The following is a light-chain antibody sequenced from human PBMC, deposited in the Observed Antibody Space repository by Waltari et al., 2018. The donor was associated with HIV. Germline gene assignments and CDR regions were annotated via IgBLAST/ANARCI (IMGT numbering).Light chain of an antibody. CDR3: SSYTSSSTVV. Sequence: QSALTQPASVSGSPGQSITISCTGTSRDVGNYNYVSWYQQNPGKAPKVMIYEVSNRPSGVSNRFSGSKSGNTASLTISGLQAEDEADYYCSSYTSSSTVVFGGGTKLTVL. CDR2: EVS. V-gene: IGLV2-14*01. CDR1: SRDVGNYNY. J-gene: IGLJ2*01.